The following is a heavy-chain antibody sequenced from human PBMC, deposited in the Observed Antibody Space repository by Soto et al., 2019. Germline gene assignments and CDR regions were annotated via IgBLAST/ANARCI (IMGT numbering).Heavy chain of an antibody. CDR2: ISVKNGDT. J-gene: IGHJ6*03. CDR3: ARGVPERDSYSYYMDV. V-gene: IGHV1-18*01. Sequence: QVQLVQSGAEVKKPGASVKVSCKASGYTFFDYGVSWVRQAPGQGLEWMAWISVKNGDTNYAQKFQGRVTMTTDTATNTAHMEVRSLRSDDTAVYYCARGVPERDSYSYYMDVWGTGTTVTVSS. CDR1: GYTFFDYG.